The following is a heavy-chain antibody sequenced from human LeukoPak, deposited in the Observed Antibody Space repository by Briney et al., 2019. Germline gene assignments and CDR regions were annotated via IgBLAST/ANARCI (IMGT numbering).Heavy chain of an antibody. Sequence: SETLSLTCTVSGYSISSGYYWGWIRQPPGKGLEWIGSIYHSGSTYYNPSLKSRVTISVDTSKNQFSLKLSSVTAADTAVYYCARGTDIVVVITDWGQGTLVTVSS. J-gene: IGHJ4*02. CDR1: GYSISSGYY. CDR3: ARGTDIVVVITD. CDR2: IYHSGST. D-gene: IGHD2-21*01. V-gene: IGHV4-38-2*02.